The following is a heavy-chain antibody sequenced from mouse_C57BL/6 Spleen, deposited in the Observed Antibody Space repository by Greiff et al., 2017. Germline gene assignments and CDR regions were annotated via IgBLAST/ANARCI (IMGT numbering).Heavy chain of an antibody. CDR1: GYSFTGYY. D-gene: IGHD1-1*01. Sequence: VQLQQSGPELVKPGASVKISCKASGYSFTGYYMNWVKQSPEKSLEWIGEINPSTGGTTYNQKFKAKATLTVDKSSSTAYMQLKSLTSEDSAVXYCARWDTTVVATDYWGQGTTLTVSS. CDR3: ARWDTTVVATDY. J-gene: IGHJ2*01. CDR2: INPSTGGT. V-gene: IGHV1-42*01.